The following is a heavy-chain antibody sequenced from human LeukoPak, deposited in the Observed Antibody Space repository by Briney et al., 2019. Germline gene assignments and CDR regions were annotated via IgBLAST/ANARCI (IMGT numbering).Heavy chain of an antibody. D-gene: IGHD1-1*01. CDR1: GFTFSDYG. CDR3: VRDGYNWNYDY. J-gene: IGHJ4*02. CDR2: IQSDGSEK. V-gene: IGHV3-30*02. Sequence: GGSLRLSCEPSGFTFSDYGMHWVRQAPGKGLEWVAFIQSDGSEKSSADSVKGRFSISRDKSKNTLYLQMDSLRAEDTAVYYCVRDGYNWNYDYWGQGTLVTVSS.